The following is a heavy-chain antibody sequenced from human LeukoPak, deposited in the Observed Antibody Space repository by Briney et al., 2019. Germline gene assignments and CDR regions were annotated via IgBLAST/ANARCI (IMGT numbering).Heavy chain of an antibody. CDR1: GGSISSYY. J-gene: IGHJ2*01. V-gene: IGHV4-4*07. CDR3: ARDHIPYCSGGSCYSQTNWSFDL. CDR2: IYTSWST. D-gene: IGHD2-15*01. Sequence: SETLSLTCTVSGGSISSYYWSWIRQPAGKGLEWIGRIYTSWSTNYNPSLKRRVTMSVDTSKNQFSLKLSSVTAADTAVYYCARDHIPYCSGGSCYSQTNWSFDLWGRGTLVTVSS.